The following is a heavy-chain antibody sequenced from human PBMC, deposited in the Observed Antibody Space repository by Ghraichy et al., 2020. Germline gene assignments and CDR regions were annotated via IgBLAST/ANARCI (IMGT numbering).Heavy chain of an antibody. Sequence: GGSLRLSCTASGFDFSNHDMHWVRQSTGKGLEWVSAIGTLGDTYYSGSVKSRFTISRENATNSLYLQMNSLGAGDTAVYYCARGTLVRESDLTASGFDSWGQGALVTVSS. J-gene: IGHJ4*02. V-gene: IGHV3-13*01. D-gene: IGHD3-10*01. CDR3: ARGTLVRESDLTASGFDS. CDR2: IGTLGDT. CDR1: GFDFSNHD.